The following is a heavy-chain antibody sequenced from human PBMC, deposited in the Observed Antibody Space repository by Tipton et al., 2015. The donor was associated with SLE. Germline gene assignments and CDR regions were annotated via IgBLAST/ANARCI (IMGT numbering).Heavy chain of an antibody. CDR2: IYYSGST. Sequence: LRLSCTVSGGSISSYYWSWIRQPPVKGLEWMGYIYYSGSTNYNPSLKSRVTISVDTSKNQFSLKLSSVTAADTAVYYCARAPRLGAFDIWGQGTMVTVSS. CDR1: GGSISSYY. CDR3: ARAPRLGAFDI. J-gene: IGHJ3*02. D-gene: IGHD6-19*01. V-gene: IGHV4-59*08.